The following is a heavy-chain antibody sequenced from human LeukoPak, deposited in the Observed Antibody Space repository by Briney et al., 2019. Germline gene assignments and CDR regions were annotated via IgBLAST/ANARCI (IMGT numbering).Heavy chain of an antibody. Sequence: GRSLRLSCAASGFTFDDYAMHWVRQAPGKGLEWVSGISWNSGSIGYADSVKGRFTISRDNAKNSLYLQMNSLRAEDTALYYCAKANGLTIFGVVTNYMDVWGKGTTVTVSS. CDR1: GFTFDDYA. CDR3: AKANGLTIFGVVTNYMDV. D-gene: IGHD3-3*01. CDR2: ISWNSGSI. V-gene: IGHV3-9*01. J-gene: IGHJ6*03.